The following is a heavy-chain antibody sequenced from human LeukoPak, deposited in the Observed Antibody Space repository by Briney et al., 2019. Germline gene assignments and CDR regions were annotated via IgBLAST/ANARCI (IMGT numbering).Heavy chain of an antibody. CDR1: GFTFSSYA. CDR3: ARAEASSGWSLYYFDY. CDR2: ISSSSSYI. Sequence: SGGSLRLSCAASGFTFSSYAMSWVRQAPGKGLEWVSSISSSSSYIYYADSVKGRFTISRDNAKNSLYLQMNSLRAEDTAVYYCARAEASSGWSLYYFDYWGQGTLVTVSS. J-gene: IGHJ4*02. V-gene: IGHV3-21*01. D-gene: IGHD6-19*01.